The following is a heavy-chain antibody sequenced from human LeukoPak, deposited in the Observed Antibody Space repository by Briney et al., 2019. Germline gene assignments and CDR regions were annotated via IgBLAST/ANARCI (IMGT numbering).Heavy chain of an antibody. J-gene: IGHJ4*02. CDR3: ARGRGGDGGVGATAN. Sequence: ASVKVSCKASGYTFTNSDISWVRQAPGQGLEWMGGIIPIFGTANYAQKFQGRVTITTDESTSTAYMELSSLRSEDTAVYYCARGRGGDGGVGATANWGQGTLVTVSS. D-gene: IGHD1-26*01. CDR1: GYTFTNSD. V-gene: IGHV1-69*05. CDR2: IIPIFGTA.